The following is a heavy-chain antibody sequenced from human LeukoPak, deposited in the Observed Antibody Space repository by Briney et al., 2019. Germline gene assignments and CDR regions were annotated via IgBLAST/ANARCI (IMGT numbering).Heavy chain of an antibody. D-gene: IGHD3-22*01. CDR1: GYTFTSYG. CDR2: MNPNSGDA. CDR3: ARGLGTYDSSELTWPMISF. Sequence: EASVKVSCKASGYTFTSYGISWVRQAPGQGLEWMGWMNPNSGDAAYAQKFQGRITMTRSTSISTAYMELSSLRSEDTAVYYCARGLGTYDSSELTWPMISFWGQGTLVTVSS. V-gene: IGHV1-8*02. J-gene: IGHJ4*02.